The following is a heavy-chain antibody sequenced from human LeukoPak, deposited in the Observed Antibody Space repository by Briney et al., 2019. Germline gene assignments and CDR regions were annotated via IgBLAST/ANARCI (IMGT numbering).Heavy chain of an antibody. D-gene: IGHD3-10*01. CDR1: GFTFSSYW. CDR2: INSDGSST. V-gene: IGHV3-74*01. J-gene: IGHJ4*02. CDR3: ARAHPVRGQD. Sequence: GGSLRLSRAASGFTFSSYWMHWVRQAPGKGLVWVSRINSDGSSTNYADSVRGRFTISRDNAKNTLYLHMNSLRAEDTAVYYCARAHPVRGQDWGQGTLVTVSS.